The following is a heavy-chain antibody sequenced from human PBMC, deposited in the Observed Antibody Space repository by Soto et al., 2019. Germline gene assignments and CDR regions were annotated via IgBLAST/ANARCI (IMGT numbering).Heavy chain of an antibody. D-gene: IGHD4-17*01. CDR1: GFTFSRYA. Sequence: ESGGGVVQPGRSMRLSCAASGFTFSRYAMHWVRQAPGTGLEWVAVISYDGSNKYYADSVKGRFTISRDNSKNTLYLQMNSLRAEDTAVYYCAREDYGDFVLRYWGQGTLVTVSS. CDR3: AREDYGDFVLRY. J-gene: IGHJ4*02. CDR2: ISYDGSNK. V-gene: IGHV3-30-3*01.